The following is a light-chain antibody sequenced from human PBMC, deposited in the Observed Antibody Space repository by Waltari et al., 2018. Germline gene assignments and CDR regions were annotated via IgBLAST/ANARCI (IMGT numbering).Light chain of an antibody. CDR2: ATS. V-gene: IGKV3-15*01. J-gene: IGKJ3*01. CDR1: QSVSTN. Sequence: EIVMTQSPATLSVSPGEGATLSCWASQSVSTNLAWYQHKPGHAPRLLISATSTKATVIPARFSGSGSGTGFTLTISSLQSEDFAVYYCQQYDDWPRTFGPGTKLDIK. CDR3: QQYDDWPRT.